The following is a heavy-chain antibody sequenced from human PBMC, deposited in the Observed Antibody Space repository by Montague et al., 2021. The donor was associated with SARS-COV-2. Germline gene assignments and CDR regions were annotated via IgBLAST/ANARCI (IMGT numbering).Heavy chain of an antibody. V-gene: IGHV4-34*01. CDR3: ARVPLYFDGFDF. Sequence: SETLSLTCAVYGGSLTSNYWTWVRQAPGKGLEWIGECNQSGRTTXYNPALLGRVTISVDMSRGQVFLTLNSVTVADTAVYYCARVPLYFDGFDFWGQGDLVTV. CDR2: CNQSGRTT. CDR1: GGSLTSNY. J-gene: IGHJ4*02. D-gene: IGHD2-2*02.